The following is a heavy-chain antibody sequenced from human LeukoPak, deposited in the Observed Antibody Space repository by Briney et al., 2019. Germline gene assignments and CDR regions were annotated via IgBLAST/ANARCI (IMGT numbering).Heavy chain of an antibody. CDR2: INHSGST. V-gene: IGHV4-34*01. Sequence: PSETLSLTCAVYGGSFSGYYWSWIRQPPGKGLERIGEINHSGSTNYNPSLKSRVTISVDTSKNQFSLKLSSVTAADTAVYYCARGRKSGWYPYWGQGTLVTVSS. CDR3: ARGRKSGWYPY. CDR1: GGSFSGYY. J-gene: IGHJ4*02. D-gene: IGHD6-19*01.